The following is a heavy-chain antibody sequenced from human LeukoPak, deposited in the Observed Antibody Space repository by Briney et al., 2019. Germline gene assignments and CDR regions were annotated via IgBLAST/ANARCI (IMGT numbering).Heavy chain of an antibody. CDR1: GGSISSGGYS. Sequence: SQTLSLTCAVSGGSISSGGYSWSWIRQPPGKGLEWIGYIYHSGSTYYNPSLKSRVTISVDRSKNQFSLKLSSVTAADTAVYYCARGANQPDSSGYYSEAFDIWGQGTMVTVSS. CDR2: IYHSGST. D-gene: IGHD3-22*01. J-gene: IGHJ3*02. CDR3: ARGANQPDSSGYYSEAFDI. V-gene: IGHV4-30-2*01.